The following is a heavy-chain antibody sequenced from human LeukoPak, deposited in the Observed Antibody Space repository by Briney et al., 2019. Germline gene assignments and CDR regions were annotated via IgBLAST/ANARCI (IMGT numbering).Heavy chain of an antibody. J-gene: IGHJ5*02. V-gene: IGHV4-34*01. CDR1: GGSFSGYY. Sequence: KPSETLSLTCAVYGGSFSGYYWSWIRQPPGKGLEWIGEIYHSGSTNYNPSLKSRVTISVDKSKNQFSLKLSSVTAADTAVYYCSRLPDPWGQGTLVTVSS. CDR2: IYHSGST. CDR3: SRLPDP.